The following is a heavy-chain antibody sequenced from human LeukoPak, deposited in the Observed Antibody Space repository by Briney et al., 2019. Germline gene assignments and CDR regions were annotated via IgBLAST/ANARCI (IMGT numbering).Heavy chain of an antibody. D-gene: IGHD2-2*01. J-gene: IGHJ6*03. V-gene: IGHV4-39*01. CDR2: IYYSGST. CDR1: GGSISSSSYY. CDR3: ARHRLVVPAAYYYYYMDV. Sequence: SETLSLTCTVSGGSISSSSYYWGWIRQPPGRGLEWIGSIYYSGSTYYNPSLKSRVTISVDTSKNQFSLKLSSVTAADTAVYYCARHRLVVPAAYYYYYMDVWGKGTTVTVSS.